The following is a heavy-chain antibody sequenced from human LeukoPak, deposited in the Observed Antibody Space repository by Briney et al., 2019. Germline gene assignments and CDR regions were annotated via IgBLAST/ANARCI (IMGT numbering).Heavy chain of an antibody. V-gene: IGHV4-59*01. CDR2: IYYSGST. Sequence: SETLSLTCTVSGGSISSYYWSWIRQPPGKGLEWIGYIYYSGSTNYNPSLKSRVTISVDTSKNQFFLRLSSVTAADTAVYYCAREVEEGVWSGSQPNWFDPWGQGTLVTVSS. J-gene: IGHJ5*02. D-gene: IGHD3-3*01. CDR3: AREVEEGVWSGSQPNWFDP. CDR1: GGSISSYY.